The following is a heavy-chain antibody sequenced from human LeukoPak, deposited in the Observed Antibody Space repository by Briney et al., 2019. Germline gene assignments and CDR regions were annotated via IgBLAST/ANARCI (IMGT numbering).Heavy chain of an antibody. V-gene: IGHV4-59*08. CDR3: ARQSNVDTAMITYYYYGMDV. CDR1: GDSITAYY. CDR2: IHYTGKN. D-gene: IGHD5-18*01. J-gene: IGHJ6*02. Sequence: PSETLSLTCTVSGDSITAYYWNWVRQPPGKGLEWIGYIHYTGKNFYNPSLKSRVTIFVDTSKNQFSLKLSSVTAADTAVYYCARQSNVDTAMITYYYYGMDVWGQGTTVTVSS.